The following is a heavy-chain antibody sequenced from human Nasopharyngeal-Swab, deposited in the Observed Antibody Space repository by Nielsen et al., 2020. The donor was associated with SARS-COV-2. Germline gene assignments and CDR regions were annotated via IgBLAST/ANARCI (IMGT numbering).Heavy chain of an antibody. D-gene: IGHD3-22*01. CDR1: GFTFSTYA. CDR2: IWYDGSNK. V-gene: IGHV3-30*02. CDR3: ATDAPGSGFALDT. J-gene: IGHJ3*02. Sequence: GESLKTSCAASGFTFSTYAMHWVRQAPGKGLEWVTFIWYDGSNKEYADAVKGRFTISRDNSKNTVFLQMNSLRVEDTAVYYCATDAPGSGFALDTWSQGTMVTVLS.